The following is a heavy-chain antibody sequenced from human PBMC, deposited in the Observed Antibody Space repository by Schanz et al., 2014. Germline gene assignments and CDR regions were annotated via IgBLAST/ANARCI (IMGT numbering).Heavy chain of an antibody. D-gene: IGHD4-17*01. CDR3: AKDPHKDYGGKPQALDI. CDR2: IYSDGRT. Sequence: EVQLVESGGGLIQPGGSLRLSCVASGFTVSSNYMSWVRQAPGKGLEWVSVIYSDGRTYYGDSVKGRFTISRDNSKNTLYLQMNSLRAEDTALYYCAKDPHKDYGGKPQALDIWGQGTMVTVSS. J-gene: IGHJ3*02. V-gene: IGHV3-53*01. CDR1: GFTVSSNY.